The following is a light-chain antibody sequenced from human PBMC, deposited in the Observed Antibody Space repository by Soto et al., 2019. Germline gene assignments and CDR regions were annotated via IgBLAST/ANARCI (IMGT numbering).Light chain of an antibody. V-gene: IGLV2-14*01. CDR2: EVT. J-gene: IGLJ3*02. CDR3: TSYTIRSTWV. Sequence: QSALTQPASVTGSPGQSITISWTGTSSDVGGYNRVSWYQQYPGTAPKVMIYEVTNRPSGASDRFSGSKSGNTASLTISGLQPEDEADYYCTSYTIRSTWVFGGGTQLTAL. CDR1: SSDVGGYNR.